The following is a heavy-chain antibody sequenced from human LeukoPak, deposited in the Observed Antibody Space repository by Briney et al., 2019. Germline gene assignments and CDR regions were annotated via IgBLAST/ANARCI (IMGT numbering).Heavy chain of an antibody. J-gene: IGHJ5*02. D-gene: IGHD2-2*01. V-gene: IGHV4-30-2*01. CDR1: GGSISSGGYS. Sequence: PSETLSLTCAVSGGSISSGGYSWSWIRQPPGKGLEWIGYINHSGSTNYNPSLKSRVTISVDTSKNQFSLKLSSVTAADTAVYYCARARLRGVPAAQYNWFDPWGQGTLVTVSS. CDR2: INHSGST. CDR3: ARARLRGVPAAQYNWFDP.